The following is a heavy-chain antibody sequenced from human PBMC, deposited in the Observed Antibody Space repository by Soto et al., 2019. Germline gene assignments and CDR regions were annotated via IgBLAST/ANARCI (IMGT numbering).Heavy chain of an antibody. CDR3: ARAMDRYSSSWYDWFDP. Sequence: TLSLTCTVSGGSISSYYWSWIRQPPGKGLEWIGYIYYSGSTNYNPSLKSRVTISVDTSKNQFSLKLSSVTAADTAVYYCARAMDRYSSSWYDWFDPWGQGTLVTVSS. CDR2: IYYSGST. CDR1: GGSISSYY. J-gene: IGHJ5*02. D-gene: IGHD6-13*01. V-gene: IGHV4-59*01.